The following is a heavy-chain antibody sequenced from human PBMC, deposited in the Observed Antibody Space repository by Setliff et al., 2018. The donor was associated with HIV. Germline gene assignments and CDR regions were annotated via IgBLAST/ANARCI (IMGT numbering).Heavy chain of an antibody. D-gene: IGHD3-10*01. CDR1: GQSISGYY. V-gene: IGHV4-34*01. CDR2: INHGGDT. Sequence: SETLSLTCAVYGQSISGYYWSWIRQTPGEGLEWIGEINHGGDTNYNPSLKSRVTISVGSSYNHFSLKLSSVTAADTGVYYCASRRGIEFYFDIWGQGTPGTVSS. CDR3: ASRRGIEFYFDI. J-gene: IGHJ4*02.